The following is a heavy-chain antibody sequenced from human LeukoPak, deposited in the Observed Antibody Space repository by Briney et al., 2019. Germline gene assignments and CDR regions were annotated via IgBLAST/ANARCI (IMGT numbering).Heavy chain of an antibody. CDR3: AKWSADYYDSSGYYDY. CDR2: ISGSGGSS. D-gene: IGHD3-22*01. CDR1: GFTFSSYA. J-gene: IGHJ4*02. Sequence: GGSLRLSCAASGFTFSSYAMSWVRQAPGKGLEWVSPISGSGGSSHYADSVKGRFTISRDNSKNTLYLRMNSLRAEDTAVYYCAKWSADYYDSSGYYDYWGQGTLVTVSS. V-gene: IGHV3-23*01.